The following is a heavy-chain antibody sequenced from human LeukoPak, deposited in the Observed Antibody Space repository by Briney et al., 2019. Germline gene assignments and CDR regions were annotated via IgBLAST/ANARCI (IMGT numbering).Heavy chain of an antibody. CDR3: ARDDSPEMATIIDY. V-gene: IGHV3-21*01. D-gene: IGHD5-24*01. Sequence: GSLILSCAASGFTFSSYSMNWVRQAPGKGLEWVSSISSSSSHIYYADSVKGRFTISRDNAKNSLYLQMNSLRAEDTAVYYCARDDSPEMATIIDYWGQGTLVTVSS. J-gene: IGHJ4*02. CDR2: ISSSSSHI. CDR1: GFTFSSYS.